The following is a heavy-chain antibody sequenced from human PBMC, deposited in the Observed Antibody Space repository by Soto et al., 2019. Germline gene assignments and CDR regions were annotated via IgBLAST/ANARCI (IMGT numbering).Heavy chain of an antibody. CDR1: GGTFSSYT. D-gene: IGHD3-10*01. Sequence: ASVKVSCKASGGTFSSYTISWVRQAPGQGLEWMGRIIPILGIANYAQKFQGRVTITADKSTSTAYMELSSLRSEDTAVYYCARGPENYYGSGSYQAYFDYWGQGTLVTVSS. CDR2: IIPILGIA. V-gene: IGHV1-69*02. CDR3: ARGPENYYGSGSYQAYFDY. J-gene: IGHJ4*02.